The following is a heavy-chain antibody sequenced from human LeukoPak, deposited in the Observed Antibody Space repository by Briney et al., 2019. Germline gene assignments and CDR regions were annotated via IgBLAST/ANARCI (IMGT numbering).Heavy chain of an antibody. CDR2: ISYDGSNK. CDR3: AKWRDYYDSSGAFDY. CDR1: GFTFSSYG. V-gene: IGHV3-30*18. D-gene: IGHD3-22*01. J-gene: IGHJ4*02. Sequence: GGSLRLSCAASGFTFSSYGMHWVRQAPGKGLEWVAVISYDGSNKYYADSVKGRFTISRDNSKNTLYLQMNSLRAEDTAVYYCAKWRDYYDSSGAFDYWGQGTLVTVSS.